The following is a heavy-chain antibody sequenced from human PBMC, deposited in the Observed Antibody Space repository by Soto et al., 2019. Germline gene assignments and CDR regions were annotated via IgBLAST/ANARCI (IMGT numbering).Heavy chain of an antibody. CDR2: ISYDGSKK. V-gene: IGHV3-30-3*01. D-gene: IGHD6-19*01. CDR1: GFTFSSYA. J-gene: IGHJ4*02. Sequence: QVQLVESGGGVVQPGRSLRLSCAASGFTFSSYAMHWVRQAPGKGLEWVAVISYDGSKKYYADSVKGRFTISRDNSKNTLYLQMNSLRAEDTAVYYCARDSCGWYVFDYWGQGTLVTVSS. CDR3: ARDSCGWYVFDY.